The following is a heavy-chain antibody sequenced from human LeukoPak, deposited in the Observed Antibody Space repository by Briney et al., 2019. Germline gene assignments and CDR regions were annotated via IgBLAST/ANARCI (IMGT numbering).Heavy chain of an antibody. J-gene: IGHJ3*02. Sequence: SETLSLTCTVSGGSISSYYWSWIRQPPGKGLEWIGYIYYSGSTNYNPSLKSRVTISVDTSKNQFSLKLSSVTAADTAVYYCAREYRGAFDIWGRGTMVTVSS. CDR2: IYYSGST. V-gene: IGHV4-59*08. D-gene: IGHD2-2*02. CDR1: GGSISSYY. CDR3: AREYRGAFDI.